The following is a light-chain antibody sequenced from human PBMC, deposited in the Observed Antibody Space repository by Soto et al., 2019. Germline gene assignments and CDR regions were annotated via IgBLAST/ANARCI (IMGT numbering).Light chain of an antibody. CDR3: MQASQFPRT. CDR1: QSLVHSDGYTY. V-gene: IGKV2-24*01. J-gene: IGKJ1*01. Sequence: DIVMTQTPLSSPVTLGQPASISCRSSQSLVHSDGYTYLSWFQQRPGQPPRLLIYKISKRFSGVPDRFSGSGAGTEFTLKISRVEAEDGGVYYCMQASQFPRTFGQGTKVDIK. CDR2: KIS.